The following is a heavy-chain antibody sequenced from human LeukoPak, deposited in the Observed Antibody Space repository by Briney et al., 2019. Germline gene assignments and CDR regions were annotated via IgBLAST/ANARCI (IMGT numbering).Heavy chain of an antibody. CDR1: GFTFRSCE. CDR3: VRDGRYCSGGRCFPI. V-gene: IGHV3-48*03. J-gene: IGHJ4*02. D-gene: IGHD2-15*01. Sequence: PGGSLRLSCAASGFTFRSCEMNWVRQAPGKGLEWVSFISSSGSAMYYADSVKGRFTISRDNAKNSLYLQMNSLRAEDTALYYCVRDGRYCSGGRCFPIWGQGTLVTVST. CDR2: ISSSGSAM.